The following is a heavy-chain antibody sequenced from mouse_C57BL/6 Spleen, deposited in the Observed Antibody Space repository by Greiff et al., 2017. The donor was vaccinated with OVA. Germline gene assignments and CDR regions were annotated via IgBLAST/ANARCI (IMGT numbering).Heavy chain of an antibody. CDR2: IDPESGET. CDR1: GFNIKDYY. Sequence: EVPLQESWAELVKPGASVKLSFTASGFNIKDYYMHRVKQRTEQVLEWIGRIDPESGETTYAPKFQGKATITADTASNTAYLQLSSLTSEDTAVYYWAITTVVDWYFGVWGTGNTVTVSS. V-gene: IGHV14-2*01. J-gene: IGHJ1*03. D-gene: IGHD1-1*01. CDR3: AITTVVDWYFGV.